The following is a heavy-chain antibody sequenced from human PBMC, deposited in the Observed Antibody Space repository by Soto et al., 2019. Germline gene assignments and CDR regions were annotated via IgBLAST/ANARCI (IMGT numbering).Heavy chain of an antibody. J-gene: IGHJ5*02. D-gene: IGHD5-12*01. Sequence: QVQLQESGPGLVKPSQTLSLTCTVSGGSISSGGYYWSWIRQHPGKGLEWIGYIYYSGSTYYNPSLKSRVTISVDTSKNQFSLKLSSVTAADTAVYYCARVIVATIRRWWFDPWGQGTLVTVSS. CDR1: GGSISSGGYY. CDR3: ARVIVATIRRWWFDP. V-gene: IGHV4-31*03. CDR2: IYYSGST.